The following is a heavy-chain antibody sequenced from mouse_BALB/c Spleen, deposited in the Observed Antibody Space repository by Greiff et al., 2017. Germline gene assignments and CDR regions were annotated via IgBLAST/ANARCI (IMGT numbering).Heavy chain of an antibody. CDR2: ISSGGST. CDR3: ARGYDGYYGAMDY. V-gene: IGHV5-6-5*01. Sequence: EVKLEESGGGLVKPGGSLKLSCAASGFTFSSYAMSWVRQTPEKRLEWVASISSGGSTYYPDSVKGRFTISRDNARNILYLQMSSLRSEDTAMYYCARGYDGYYGAMDYWGQGTSVTVSS. J-gene: IGHJ4*01. D-gene: IGHD2-3*01. CDR1: GFTFSSYA.